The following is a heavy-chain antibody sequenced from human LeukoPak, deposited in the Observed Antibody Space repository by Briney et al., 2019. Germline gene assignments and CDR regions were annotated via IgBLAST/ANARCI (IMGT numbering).Heavy chain of an antibody. Sequence: PGGSLRLSCAASGFTFSSYWMSWVRQAPGKGLEWVANIKQDGSEKYYVDSVKGRFTISRDNAKNSLYLQMNSLRAEDTAVYYCAKYGVGATSAFDYWGQGTLVTVSS. CDR3: AKYGVGATSAFDY. D-gene: IGHD1-26*01. CDR2: IKQDGSEK. V-gene: IGHV3-7*03. CDR1: GFTFSSYW. J-gene: IGHJ4*02.